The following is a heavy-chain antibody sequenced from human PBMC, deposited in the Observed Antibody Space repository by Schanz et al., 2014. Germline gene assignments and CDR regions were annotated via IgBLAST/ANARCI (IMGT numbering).Heavy chain of an antibody. CDR3: VRDYWGFDN. CDR1: GFTFSVYW. D-gene: IGHD3-16*01. V-gene: IGHV3-74*01. Sequence: EVQLVESGGGFVQPGGSLRLSCAASGFTFSVYWMHWVRQPPGEGLVSVSRISGDGTTTSYADSVKGRFTISRDNAKSSLYLQMSSLRDEDTAIYYCVRDYWGFDNWGQGTLVTVSS. CDR2: ISGDGTTT. J-gene: IGHJ4*02.